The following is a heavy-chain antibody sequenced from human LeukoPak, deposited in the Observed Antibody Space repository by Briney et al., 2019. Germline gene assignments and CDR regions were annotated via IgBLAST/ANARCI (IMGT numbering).Heavy chain of an antibody. D-gene: IGHD6-6*01. CDR1: VDSIRSGDYY. CDR3: AGDFIEDSSRGT. J-gene: IGHJ5*02. Sequence: QVQLQESGPGLVKPSQTLSLICTVSVDSIRSGDYYWNWIRQPPGKGLECIGYINNSGSTYYNPSLKSRVTMSVDTSKSQFSLNLSSVTAADTAVYYCAGDFIEDSSRGTWGQGTLVTVSS. CDR2: INNSGST. V-gene: IGHV4-30-4*01.